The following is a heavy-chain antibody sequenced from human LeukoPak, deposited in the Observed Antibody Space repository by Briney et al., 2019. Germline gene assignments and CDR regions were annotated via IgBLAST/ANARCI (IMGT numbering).Heavy chain of an antibody. J-gene: IGHJ5*02. CDR2: IYHRGST. CDR1: GYSISSGYY. Sequence: SETLSLTCAVSGYSISSGYYWGWIRQSPGKGLEWIGSIYHRGSTFHNPSLKRRVTISVDTSKNQFSLRLRSLTAADTAVYYCAREGGRSSSWSDNWFDPWGQGTLVTVSS. V-gene: IGHV4-38-2*02. CDR3: AREGGRSSSWSDNWFDP. D-gene: IGHD6-13*01.